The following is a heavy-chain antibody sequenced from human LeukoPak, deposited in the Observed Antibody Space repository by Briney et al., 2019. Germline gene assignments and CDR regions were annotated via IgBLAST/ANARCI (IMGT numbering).Heavy chain of an antibody. CDR2: ISAYNGNT. V-gene: IGHV1-18*01. J-gene: IGHJ3*02. CDR1: GYTFTSYG. CDR3: AGVRTNPKSYYYDSSGPNDAFDI. Sequence: EASVKVSCKASGYTFTSYGISWVRQAPGQGLEWMGWISAYNGNTNYAQKLQGRVTMTTDTSTSTAYMELRSLRSDDTAVYYCAGVRTNPKSYYYDSSGPNDAFDIWGQGTMVTVSS. D-gene: IGHD3-22*01.